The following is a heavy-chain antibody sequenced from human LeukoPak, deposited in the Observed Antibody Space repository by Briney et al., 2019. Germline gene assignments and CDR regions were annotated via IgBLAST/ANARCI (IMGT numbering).Heavy chain of an antibody. CDR3: ATLGATSFDY. CDR2: IYSGGNT. D-gene: IGHD1-26*01. J-gene: IGHJ4*02. V-gene: IGHV3-53*01. Sequence: GGSLRLSCAASGFTVTNNYMSWVRQAPGKGLEWVSVIYSGGNTYYADSVKGRFTISRDNSKNTLYLQMDSLRAEDTAVYYCATLGATSFDYWGQGALVTVSS. CDR1: GFTVTNNY.